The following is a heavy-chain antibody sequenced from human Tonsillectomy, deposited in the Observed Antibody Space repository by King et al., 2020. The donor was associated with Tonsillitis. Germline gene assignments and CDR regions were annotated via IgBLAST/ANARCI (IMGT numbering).Heavy chain of an antibody. CDR1: GFTFSTYW. V-gene: IGHV3-74*01. CDR2: ISPDGRST. D-gene: IGHD1-1*01. Sequence: DVQLVESGGDLVQPGGSLRLSCAASGFTFSTYWMHWVRQDPGRGLVWVSRISPDGRSTAYGDSVKGRFTISRDNAENTLYLEMNSLRAEDTALYFCARGTSAWNGIDYGGEGMLVTVSS. J-gene: IGHJ4*02. CDR3: ARGTSAWNGIDY.